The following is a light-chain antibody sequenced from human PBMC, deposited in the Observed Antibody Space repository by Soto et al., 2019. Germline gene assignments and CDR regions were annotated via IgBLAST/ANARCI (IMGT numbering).Light chain of an antibody. CDR1: QSVSSN. CDR2: GAS. Sequence: EIVMTQSPATLSVSPGERATLSCRASQSVSSNLAWYQQKPGQAPRLLIYGASTRATGIPARFSGSGSGTEFTLTISSLQSEDLALQYCQQYNNRPPWTFGQRTKVEIK. J-gene: IGKJ1*01. CDR3: QQYNNRPPWT. V-gene: IGKV3-15*01.